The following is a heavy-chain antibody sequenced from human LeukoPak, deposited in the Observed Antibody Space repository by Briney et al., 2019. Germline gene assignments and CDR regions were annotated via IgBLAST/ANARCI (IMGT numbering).Heavy chain of an antibody. V-gene: IGHV1-2*02. D-gene: IGHD2-15*01. CDR1: GYTFTGYY. CDR2: INPNSGGT. J-gene: IGHJ6*03. Sequence: GASVKVSCKASGYTFTGYYMHWVRQAPGQGLEWMGWINPNSGGTNYAQKFQGRVTMTRDTSISTAYMELSRLRSDDTAVYYCAKSEMYCNGGICYPYYYMDVWGKGTTVTVSS. CDR3: AKSEMYCNGGICYPYYYMDV.